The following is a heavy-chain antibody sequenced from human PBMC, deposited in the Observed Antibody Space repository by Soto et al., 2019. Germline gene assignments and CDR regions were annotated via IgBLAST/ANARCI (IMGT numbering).Heavy chain of an antibody. Sequence: EVQLVESGGDLVQPGGSLRLSCAASGLTFSSNWMHWVRQAPGKGLVWVSSINGDGSSTGYADSVKGRFTISRDNVKNTLYLQMDSLRVEDTPVYYCSLSGANGWWGQGTLVTVSS. J-gene: IGHJ1*01. D-gene: IGHD1-26*01. V-gene: IGHV3-74*01. CDR1: GLTFSSNW. CDR3: SLSGANGW. CDR2: INGDGSST.